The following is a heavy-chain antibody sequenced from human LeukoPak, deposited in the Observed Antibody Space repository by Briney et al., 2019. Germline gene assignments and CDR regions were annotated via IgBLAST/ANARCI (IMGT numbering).Heavy chain of an antibody. D-gene: IGHD5-18*01. CDR1: GGSFSGYY. Sequence: SETLSLTCAVYGGSFSGYYWSWLRQPPGKGLEWIAEINHSGSTNYNQSLKSRVTISIDTSKNQFYLKLSSVTAADTAVYYCARGQYRRDYWGQGTLVTVSS. J-gene: IGHJ4*02. CDR2: INHSGST. V-gene: IGHV4-34*01. CDR3: ARGQYRRDY.